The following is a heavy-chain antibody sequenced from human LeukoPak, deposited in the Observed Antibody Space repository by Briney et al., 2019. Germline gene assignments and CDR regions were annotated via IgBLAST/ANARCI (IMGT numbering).Heavy chain of an antibody. CDR1: GGSISSYY. J-gene: IGHJ4*02. D-gene: IGHD3-10*01. Sequence: SETLSLTCTVSGGSISSYYWSWIRQPAGKGLEWIGRIYTSGSTNYNPSLKSRVTMSVDTSKNQFSLKLSSVTAADTAVYYCAREGWFGDSGNYIFGYWGQGTLVAVSS. CDR2: IYTSGST. V-gene: IGHV4-4*07. CDR3: AREGWFGDSGNYIFGY.